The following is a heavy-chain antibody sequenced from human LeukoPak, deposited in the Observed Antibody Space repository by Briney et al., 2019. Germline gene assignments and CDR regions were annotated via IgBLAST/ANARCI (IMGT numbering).Heavy chain of an antibody. CDR2: IIPIFGTA. Sequence: ASVKVSCKASGGTFSSYAISWVRQAPGQGLEWMGRIIPIFGTANYAQKFQGRVTITTDESTSTAYMELSSLRSEDTAVHYCARGIERSSSWYYADYWGQGTLVTVSS. D-gene: IGHD6-13*01. CDR3: ARGIERSSSWYYADY. J-gene: IGHJ4*02. CDR1: GGTFSSYA. V-gene: IGHV1-69*05.